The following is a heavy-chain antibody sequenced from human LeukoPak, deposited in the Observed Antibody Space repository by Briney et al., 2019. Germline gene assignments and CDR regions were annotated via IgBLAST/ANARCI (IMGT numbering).Heavy chain of an antibody. D-gene: IGHD3-10*01. CDR1: VFTFSSYS. CDR3: ARDAHIVRGVNPLDY. J-gene: IGHJ4*02. CDR2: VSYSSSTI. V-gene: IGHV3-48*02. Sequence: GGSLRLSCAASVFTFSSYSMSWVRQAPGKGLEWISYVSYSSSTIYYADSVKGRFTISRDNAKNSLYLQMNSLRDEDTAVYYCARDAHIVRGVNPLDYWGQGTLVTVSS.